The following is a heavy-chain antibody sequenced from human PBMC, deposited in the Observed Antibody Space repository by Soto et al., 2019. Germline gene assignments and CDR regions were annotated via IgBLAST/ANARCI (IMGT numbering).Heavy chain of an antibody. J-gene: IGHJ6*02. V-gene: IGHV3-21*01. CDR1: GFTFSSYS. CDR3: ARPGFGGLGMDV. CDR2: ISIISSYI. D-gene: IGHD2-15*01. Sequence: GGSLRLSCAASGFTFSSYSMNWVRQAPGKGLEWVSSISIISSYIYYADSVKGRFTISRDNAKNSLYLQMNSLRAEDTAVYYCARPGFGGLGMDVWGQGTTVTVSS.